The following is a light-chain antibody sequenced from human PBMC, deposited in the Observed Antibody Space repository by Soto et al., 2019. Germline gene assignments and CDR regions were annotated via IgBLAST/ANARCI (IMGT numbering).Light chain of an antibody. J-gene: IGKJ5*01. CDR1: QSVNSN. CDR3: QQRSNWPPIT. V-gene: IGKV3-11*01. Sequence: EIVMTQSPATVSLSPGERATLSCRASQSVNSNLAWYQQKAGQAPRLLIYGTSTRATGIPARFSGSGSGTDFTLTISSLEPEDFAVYYCQQRSNWPPITFGQGTRLEIK. CDR2: GTS.